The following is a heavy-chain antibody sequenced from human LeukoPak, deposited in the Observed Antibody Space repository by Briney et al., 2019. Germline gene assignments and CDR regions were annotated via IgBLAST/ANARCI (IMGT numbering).Heavy chain of an antibody. J-gene: IGHJ4*02. V-gene: IGHV4-38-2*02. D-gene: IGHD5-12*01. CDR1: GYSISSGYY. CDR2: IYHSGST. Sequence: PSETLSLTCTVSGYSISSGYYWGWIRQPPGKGLEWIGSIYHSGSTYYNPSLKSRATISVDTSKNQFSLKLSSVTAADTAVYYCARDIVAGANLDYWGQGTLVAVSS. CDR3: ARDIVAGANLDY.